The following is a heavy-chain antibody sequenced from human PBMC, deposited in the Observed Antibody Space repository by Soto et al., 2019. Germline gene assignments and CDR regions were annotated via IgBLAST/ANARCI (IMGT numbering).Heavy chain of an antibody. J-gene: IGHJ6*02. D-gene: IGHD2-2*01. V-gene: IGHV1-69*06. CDR3: ARDLDSREYQLINGQWYYYYRMDV. Sequence: VNVSCKASGGTFSSYAISWVRQAPGQGLEWMGGIIPIFGTANYAQKFQGRVTITADKSTSTAYMELSSLRSEDTAVYYCARDLDSREYQLINGQWYYYYRMDVWGQGTTVTVSS. CDR2: IIPIFGTA. CDR1: GGTFSSYA.